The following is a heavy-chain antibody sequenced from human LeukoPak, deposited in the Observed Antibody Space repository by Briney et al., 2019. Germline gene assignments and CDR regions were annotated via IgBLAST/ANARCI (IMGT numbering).Heavy chain of an antibody. CDR1: GFTFSSYS. CDR2: ISSSSSYI. V-gene: IGHV3-21*01. CDR3: ARGRPGFYFDY. D-gene: IGHD6-25*01. Sequence: GGSLRLSYAASGFTFSSYSMNWVRQAPGKGLEWVSSISSSSSYIYYADSVKGRFTISRDNAKNSLYLQMNSLRAEDTAVYYCARGRPGFYFDYWGQGTLVTVSS. J-gene: IGHJ4*02.